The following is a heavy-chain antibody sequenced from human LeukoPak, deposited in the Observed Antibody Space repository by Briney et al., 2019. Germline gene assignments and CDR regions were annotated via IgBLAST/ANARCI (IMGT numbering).Heavy chain of an antibody. Sequence: SETLSLTCAVYGGSFSGYYWSWILQPPGKGLEWIGEINHSGSTNYNPSLKSRVTISVDTSKNQFSLKLSSVTAADAAVYYCAREKKPYYYGSGSYRYYFDYWGQGTLVTVSS. V-gene: IGHV4-34*01. CDR2: INHSGST. CDR1: GGSFSGYY. CDR3: AREKKPYYYGSGSYRYYFDY. J-gene: IGHJ4*02. D-gene: IGHD3-10*01.